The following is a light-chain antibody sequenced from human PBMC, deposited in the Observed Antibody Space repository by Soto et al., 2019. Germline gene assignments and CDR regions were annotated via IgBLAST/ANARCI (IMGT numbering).Light chain of an antibody. CDR2: DVR. CDR1: SSDVDSYNY. CDR3: SSYTTSGTLVV. V-gene: IGLV2-14*03. J-gene: IGLJ2*01. Sequence: QSALTQPASVSGSPGQSITISCTATSSDVDSYNYVSWYQHHPGKAPKLMIYDVRNQPSGVSNRFSGSRSGNTASLTISGLQAEDEADYYCSSYTTSGTLVVFGGGTKLTVL.